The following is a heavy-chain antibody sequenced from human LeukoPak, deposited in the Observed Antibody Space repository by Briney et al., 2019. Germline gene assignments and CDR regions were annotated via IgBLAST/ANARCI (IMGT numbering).Heavy chain of an antibody. D-gene: IGHD3-9*01. Sequence: ASVKVSCKAPGYTFTNYGVNWVRRAPGQGLEWMGWISTYNGNTNYAQKLQGRVTMTTDTSTSTAYMELRSLRSDDTAVYYCARGPTYYDILTGYFDYWGQGTLVTVSS. V-gene: IGHV1-18*01. J-gene: IGHJ4*02. CDR2: ISTYNGNT. CDR3: ARGPTYYDILTGYFDY. CDR1: GYTFTNYG.